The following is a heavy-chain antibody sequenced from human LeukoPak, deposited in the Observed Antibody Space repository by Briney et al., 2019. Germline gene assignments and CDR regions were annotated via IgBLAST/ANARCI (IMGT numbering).Heavy chain of an antibody. D-gene: IGHD6-13*01. CDR1: GDPINYP. Sequence: PSETLSLTCSVSGDPINYPWTWIRQPPGKGLEGIGDVYNSGTTSYNPSLTGRATISVDRSTNHISLRLTSVPAADTSVYYCARLSRIAAAGAYDYHSLDVWGEGTTVTVSS. CDR3: ARLSRIAAAGAYDYHSLDV. CDR2: VYNSGTT. J-gene: IGHJ6*04. V-gene: IGHV4-59*13.